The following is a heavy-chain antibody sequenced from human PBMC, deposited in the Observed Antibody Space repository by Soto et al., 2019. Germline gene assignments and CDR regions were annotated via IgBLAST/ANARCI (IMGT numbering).Heavy chain of an antibody. D-gene: IGHD2-21*02. CDR1: GFTFTNSA. J-gene: IGHJ3*01. CDR2: IIVASGRT. V-gene: IGHV1-58*01. CDR3: VAELYSGGGCCSFDF. Sequence: ASVKVSCKTSGFTFTNSAVQWVRQARGQRLEWIGWIIVASGRTNYAREVQERVTISRDTSTSTAYMELSGLRSEDTAVYYCVAELYSGGGCCSFDFWGQGTMVTVAS.